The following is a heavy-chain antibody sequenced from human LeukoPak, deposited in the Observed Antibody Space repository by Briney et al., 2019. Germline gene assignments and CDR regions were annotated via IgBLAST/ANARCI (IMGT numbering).Heavy chain of an antibody. Sequence: SETLSLACTVIGGSISSSSYYWGWIRQPPGKGLEWIGSIYYSGSTYYNPSLKSRVTVSVDTSKNQFSLKLSSVTAADTAVYYCARPVGRRAYWYFDLWGRGTLVTVS. CDR3: ARPVGRRAYWYFDL. D-gene: IGHD3-10*01. CDR1: GGSISSSSYY. V-gene: IGHV4-39*01. CDR2: IYYSGST. J-gene: IGHJ2*01.